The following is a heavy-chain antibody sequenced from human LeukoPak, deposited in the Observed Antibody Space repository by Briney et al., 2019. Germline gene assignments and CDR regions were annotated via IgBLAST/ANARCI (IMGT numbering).Heavy chain of an antibody. J-gene: IGHJ4*02. V-gene: IGHV3-7*05. CDR3: AREWWYLDY. Sequence: GESLRLSCAASGFTFSPYSMTWVRQAPGRGLEWVARIKEDGSDIHYVDSVKGRFTISRDNAKNSLYLQMNSLRVEDTAVYYCAREWWYLDYWGQGTLVTVSS. CDR1: GFTFSPYS. CDR2: IKEDGSDI. D-gene: IGHD2-15*01.